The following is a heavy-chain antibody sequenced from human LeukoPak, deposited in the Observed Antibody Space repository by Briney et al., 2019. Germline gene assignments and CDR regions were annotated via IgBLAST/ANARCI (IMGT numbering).Heavy chain of an antibody. CDR3: AKTPRNYPPGHMDV. CDR1: AAIFSSNA. CDR2: IRYDGSSK. V-gene: IGHV3-30*02. J-gene: IGHJ6*03. Sequence: GGSLRLSCTASAAIFSSNAMHWVRQAPGKGLEWVAFIRYDGSSKYYADSVKGRFTISRDTSKNTSYLQMNSLRLEDTALYYCAKTPRNYPPGHMDVWGKGTTVTISS. D-gene: IGHD5-24*01.